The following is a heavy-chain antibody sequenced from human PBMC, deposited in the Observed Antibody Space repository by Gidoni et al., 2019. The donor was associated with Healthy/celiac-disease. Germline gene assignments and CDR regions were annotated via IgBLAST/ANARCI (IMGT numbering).Heavy chain of an antibody. D-gene: IGHD5-12*01. CDR1: GYTFTGYY. CDR3: ARDNSGYDRDFDY. V-gene: IGHV1-2*06. CDR2: NNPNSGGT. Sequence: QVQLVQSGAEVKKPGASVKVSCKAPGYTFTGYYMHWVRQAPGQGLEWMGRNNPNSGGTNYAQKFQGRVTMTRDTSISTAYMELSRLRSDDTAVYYCARDNSGYDRDFDYWGQGTLVTVSS. J-gene: IGHJ4*02.